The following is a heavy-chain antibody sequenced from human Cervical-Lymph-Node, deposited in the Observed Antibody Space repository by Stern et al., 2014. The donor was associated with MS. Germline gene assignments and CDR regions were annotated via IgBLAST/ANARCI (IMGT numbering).Heavy chain of an antibody. CDR3: ARGSGYNFFDD. CDR1: GGPFSDYA. Sequence: VQLVQSGPEVQKPGSSVKVSCKASGGPFSDYAINWVRQAPGEGLEGMGGIIPGFGTAYYAQKFQGRVTISADESTSTAYMELSSLRSEDTAVYSCARGSGYNFFDDWGQGTLVTVSS. CDR2: IIPGFGTA. V-gene: IGHV1-69*01. D-gene: IGHD5-12*01. J-gene: IGHJ4*02.